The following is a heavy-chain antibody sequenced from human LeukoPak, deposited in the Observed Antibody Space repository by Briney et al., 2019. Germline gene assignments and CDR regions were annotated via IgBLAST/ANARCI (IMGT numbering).Heavy chain of an antibody. CDR1: GGSISSSSYH. D-gene: IGHD3-3*01. Sequence: SETLSLTCTVSGGSISSSSYHWGWIRQPPGKGLEWIGSIYYSGSTYYNPSLKSRVTISVDTSKNQLSLKLSSVTAADTAVYYCARRTIFGVVNASDYWGQGTLVTVSS. CDR3: ARRTIFGVVNASDY. V-gene: IGHV4-39*01. CDR2: IYYSGST. J-gene: IGHJ4*02.